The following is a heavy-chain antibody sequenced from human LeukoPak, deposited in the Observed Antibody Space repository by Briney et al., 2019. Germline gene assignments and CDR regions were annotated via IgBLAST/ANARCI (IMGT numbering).Heavy chain of an antibody. Sequence: GGSLRLSCAASGFTFSSYSMSWVRQAPGNGLEWVSAISGSGGSTYYADAVKGRFTISRDNSKNRLYLQMNSLRSEDTAVYYCAKGYYVFWSGYALNWGQGTLVTVSS. V-gene: IGHV3-23*01. D-gene: IGHD3-3*01. CDR2: ISGSGGST. J-gene: IGHJ4*02. CDR1: GFTFSSYS. CDR3: AKGYYVFWSGYALN.